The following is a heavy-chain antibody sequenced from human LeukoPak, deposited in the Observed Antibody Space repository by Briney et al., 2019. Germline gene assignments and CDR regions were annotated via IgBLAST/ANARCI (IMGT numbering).Heavy chain of an antibody. V-gene: IGHV1-69-2*01. Sequence: ASVKVSCKAFGYTFTDYYIHWVKEAPGKGLEWMGRVDPEDGETTYAEKFRGRVTITADTSTDTAYMELNNLRSEDTAVYYCATMTTFDPWGQGTLVTVSP. CDR2: VDPEDGET. CDR3: ATMTTFDP. J-gene: IGHJ5*02. CDR1: GYTFTDYY. D-gene: IGHD4-11*01.